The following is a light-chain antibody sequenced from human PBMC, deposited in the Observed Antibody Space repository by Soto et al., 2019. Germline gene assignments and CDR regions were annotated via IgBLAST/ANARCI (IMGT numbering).Light chain of an antibody. CDR3: QQSNSFPLT. CDR2: AAS. V-gene: IGKV1-12*01. CDR1: QAISSW. J-gene: IGKJ4*01. Sequence: DIQMTQSPSSVSASVGDTVTITCRASQAISSWLAWYQQKPGKAPNLLISAASSLRSGAPSRFSGSGSGTSFTLTISSLQPEDFATYYCQQSNSFPLTFGGGTKVDIK.